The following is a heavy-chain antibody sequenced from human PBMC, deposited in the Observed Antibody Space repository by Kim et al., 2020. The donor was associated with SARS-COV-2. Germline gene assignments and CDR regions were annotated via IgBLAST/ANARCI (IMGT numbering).Heavy chain of an antibody. Sequence: SETLSLTCAVSGGSISSSNWWSWVRQPPGKGLEWIGEIYHSGSTNYNPSLKSRVTISVDKSKNQFSLKLSSVTAADTAVYYCARDGEYCSGGSCYSDDAFDIWGQGTMVTVSS. D-gene: IGHD2-15*01. CDR2: IYHSGST. J-gene: IGHJ3*02. CDR3: ARDGEYCSGGSCYSDDAFDI. CDR1: GGSISSSNW. V-gene: IGHV4-4*02.